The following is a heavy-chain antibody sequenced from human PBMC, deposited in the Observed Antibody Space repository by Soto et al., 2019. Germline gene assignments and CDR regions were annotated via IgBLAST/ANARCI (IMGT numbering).Heavy chain of an antibody. V-gene: IGHV3-43*01. CDR2: ISWDDVGK. CDR1: GFTFDECI. CDR3: VKDMGKYYHDRSAWDC. J-gene: IGHJ4*02. D-gene: IGHD3-22*01. Sequence: PGGSLRLSCAASGFTFDECIMHWVRQGPGKGLEWVSLISWDDVGKHYADSVKGRFTVSRDNSKNSLYLEMTSLRPEDTAVYYCVKDMGKYYHDRSAWDCWGQGTLVTVSS.